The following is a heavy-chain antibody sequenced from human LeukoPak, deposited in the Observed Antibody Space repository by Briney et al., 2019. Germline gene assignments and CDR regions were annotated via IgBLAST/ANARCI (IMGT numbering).Heavy chain of an antibody. CDR3: ARDWAVAGSYYFDY. CDR2: IWYDGSNK. J-gene: IGHJ4*02. V-gene: IGHV3-33*01. Sequence: GGSLRLSCAASGFTFSSYGMHWVRQAPGKGLEWVAVIWYDGSNKYYADFVKGRFTISRDNSKNTLYLQMNSLRAEDTAVYYCARDWAVAGSYYFDYWGQGTLVTVSS. D-gene: IGHD6-19*01. CDR1: GFTFSSYG.